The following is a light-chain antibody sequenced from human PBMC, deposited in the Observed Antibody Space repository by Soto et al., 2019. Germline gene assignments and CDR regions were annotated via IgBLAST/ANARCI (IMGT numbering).Light chain of an antibody. CDR3: QQSYSSPTT. Sequence: DIQMNQSPSTPSASVGDRVTITCRASQSISSWLAWYQQKPGKAPKFLIYGASTLQSGVPSRFTGSGSGTDFTLTVNSLQAEDFAIYYCQQSYSSPTTFGQGTRLEIK. J-gene: IGKJ5*01. CDR2: GAS. CDR1: QSISSW. V-gene: IGKV1-5*01.